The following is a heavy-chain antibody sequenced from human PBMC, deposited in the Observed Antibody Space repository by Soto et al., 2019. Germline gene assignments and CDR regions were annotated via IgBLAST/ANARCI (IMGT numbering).Heavy chain of an antibody. V-gene: IGHV1-3*01. CDR1: GYTFTSYA. CDR2: INAGNGNT. D-gene: IGHD5-12*01. CDR3: ANGGGYSGYDLAEGGWFDP. Sequence: QVQLVQSGAEVKKPWASVKVSCKASGYTFTSYAMHWVRQAPGQRLEWMGWINAGNGNTKYSQKFQGRVTITRDTSASTAYMELSSLRSEDTAVYYCANGGGYSGYDLAEGGWFDPWGQGTLVTVSS. J-gene: IGHJ5*02.